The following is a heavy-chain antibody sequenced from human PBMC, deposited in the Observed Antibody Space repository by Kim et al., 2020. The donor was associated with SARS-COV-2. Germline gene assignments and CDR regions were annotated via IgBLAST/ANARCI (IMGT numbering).Heavy chain of an antibody. J-gene: IGHJ6*02. CDR3: ARQQQLLGYYGMDV. Sequence: SPSFQGQVTIPADKSISTAYLQWSSLKASDTAMYYCARQQQLLGYYGMDVWGQGTTVTVSS. V-gene: IGHV5-51*01. D-gene: IGHD6-13*01.